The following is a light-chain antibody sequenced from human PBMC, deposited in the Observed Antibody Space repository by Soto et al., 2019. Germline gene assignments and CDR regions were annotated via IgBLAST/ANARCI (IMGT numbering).Light chain of an antibody. CDR1: RSVGTT. V-gene: IGKV3-15*01. Sequence: EMVMTQSPATLSVSPGERVIISCRASRSVGTTLAWYQQNPCQAPRLLIYGASTRATGIPARFSGSGSGTDFTLTISSLQSEDFAVYYCQQYNNWPDMYTFGQGTKLEIK. CDR2: GAS. J-gene: IGKJ2*01. CDR3: QQYNNWPDMYT.